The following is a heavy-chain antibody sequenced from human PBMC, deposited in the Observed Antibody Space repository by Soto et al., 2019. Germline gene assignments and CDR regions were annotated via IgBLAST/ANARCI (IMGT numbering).Heavy chain of an antibody. Sequence: QVQLVQSGAEVKKPGASVKVSCQASGYNFISYGVHWVRQAPGQRLEWMGWINAGIGNTKYSQKFQDRVSITRDISASTVYMEVSRLKSEDTAVYYCARDLGIVTRYFDLWGRGTLVTVSS. CDR1: GYNFISYG. D-gene: IGHD7-27*01. CDR2: INAGIGNT. J-gene: IGHJ2*01. CDR3: ARDLGIVTRYFDL. V-gene: IGHV1-3*01.